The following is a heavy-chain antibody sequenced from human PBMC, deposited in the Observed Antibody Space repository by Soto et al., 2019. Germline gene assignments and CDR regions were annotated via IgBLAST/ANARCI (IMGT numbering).Heavy chain of an antibody. CDR2: IWYDGSNK. CDR3: ARQQTAPDY. V-gene: IGHV3-33*01. J-gene: IGHJ4*02. D-gene: IGHD2-21*02. Sequence: QVQLVESGGGVVQPGRSLRLSCAASGFTFSSYGMHWVRQAPGKGLEWVAVIWYDGSNKYYADSVKGRFTISRDNSKNTVYLQVNSRRAEDTVVYYCARQQTAPDYGGQGTLVTVSS. CDR1: GFTFSSYG.